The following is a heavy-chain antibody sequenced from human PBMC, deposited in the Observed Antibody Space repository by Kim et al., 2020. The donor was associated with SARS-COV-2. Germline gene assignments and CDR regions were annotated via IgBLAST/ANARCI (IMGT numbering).Heavy chain of an antibody. V-gene: IGHV4-39*01. D-gene: IGHD4-4*01. J-gene: IGHJ4*02. Sequence: NPSLKSRVTISVDTSKNQFSLKLSSVTAADTAVYYCARRVYGYSNYLYDYWGQGTLVTVSS. CDR3: ARRVYGYSNYLYDY.